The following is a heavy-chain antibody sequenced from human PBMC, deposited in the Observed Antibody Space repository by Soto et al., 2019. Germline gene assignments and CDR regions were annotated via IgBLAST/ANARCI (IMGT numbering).Heavy chain of an antibody. V-gene: IGHV4-34*01. J-gene: IGHJ5*02. Sequence: SETLSLTCAVYGGSFSGYYWSWIRQPPGKGLEWIGEINHSGSTNYNPSLKSRVTISVDTSKNQFSLKLSSVTAADTAVYYCARGRLLWFGELLLPLDPWGQGTLVTVSS. D-gene: IGHD3-10*01. CDR1: GGSFSGYY. CDR3: ARGRLLWFGELLLPLDP. CDR2: INHSGST.